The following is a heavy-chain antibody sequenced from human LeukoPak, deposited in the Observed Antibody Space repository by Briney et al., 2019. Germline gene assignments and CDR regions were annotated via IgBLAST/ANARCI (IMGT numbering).Heavy chain of an antibody. CDR1: GFTFSSYA. Sequence: GGSLRLSCAASGFTFSSYAMHWVRQAPGKGLEWVAVISYDGSNKYYADSVKGRFTISRDNSKNTLYLQMNSLRAEDTAVYYCARERYDILTGYLDYWGQGTLVTVSS. CDR3: ARERYDILTGYLDY. J-gene: IGHJ4*02. CDR2: ISYDGSNK. V-gene: IGHV3-30-3*01. D-gene: IGHD3-9*01.